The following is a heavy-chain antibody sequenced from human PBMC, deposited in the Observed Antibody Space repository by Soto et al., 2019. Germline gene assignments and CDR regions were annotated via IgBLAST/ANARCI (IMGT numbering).Heavy chain of an antibody. Sequence: QVQLVESGGGVVQPGRSLRLSCAASGFTLSSYGMHWVRQAPGKGLEWVAVISYEGSNKYYADSVKGRFTISRDNSKNTLYLQMNGLRAEDTAVYHCAKGVGYYDSSGYPYYFDYWGQGTLVTVSS. J-gene: IGHJ4*02. V-gene: IGHV3-30*18. CDR1: GFTLSSYG. D-gene: IGHD3-22*01. CDR2: ISYEGSNK. CDR3: AKGVGYYDSSGYPYYFDY.